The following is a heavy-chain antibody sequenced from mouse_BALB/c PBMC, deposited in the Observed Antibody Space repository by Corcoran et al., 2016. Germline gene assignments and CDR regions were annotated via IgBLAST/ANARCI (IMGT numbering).Heavy chain of an antibody. CDR2: INPYNGAT. CDR1: GYSFTGYY. CDR3: ARDDDDWYVDV. Sequence: EVQLQQSGPELVKPGASVKISCKASGYSFTGYYMHWVKQSHVKSLEWIGRINPYNGATSYNQNFKDKASLTVDKSSSTAYMELHSLTSEDSAVYYCARDDDDWYVDVWGAGTTVIVSS. V-gene: IGHV1-26*01. J-gene: IGHJ1*01. D-gene: IGHD2-3*01.